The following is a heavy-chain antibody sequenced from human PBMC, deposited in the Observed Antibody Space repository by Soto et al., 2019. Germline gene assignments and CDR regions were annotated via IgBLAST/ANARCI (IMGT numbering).Heavy chain of an antibody. D-gene: IGHD3-16*01. V-gene: IGHV3-30*04. CDR3: ARDQTYYDSRYGMDV. J-gene: IGHJ6*02. CDR1: GFAFSGYA. CDR2: ISYDGSSP. Sequence: RMVESGGNVVQPGRSLGLSCAVSGFAFSGYAMHWVRQAPGKGLEWVARISYDGSSPVYADSVKGRFTISRDNSERTLSLQMNSLRPEDTAFYYCARDQTYYDSRYGMDVWGQGTTVTVSS.